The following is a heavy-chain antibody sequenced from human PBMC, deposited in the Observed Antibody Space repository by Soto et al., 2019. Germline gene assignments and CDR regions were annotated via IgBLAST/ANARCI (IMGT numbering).Heavy chain of an antibody. D-gene: IGHD1-1*01. Sequence: QVQLVESGGGVVQPGRSLRLSCAASGFTFSSYGMHWVRQAPGKGLEWVAVISYDGSNKYYADSVKGRFTISRDNSKNTLYLQMNSLRAEDTAVYYCAKDRYWTEFDPWGQGTLVTVSS. CDR1: GFTFSSYG. CDR2: ISYDGSNK. J-gene: IGHJ5*02. V-gene: IGHV3-30*18. CDR3: AKDRYWTEFDP.